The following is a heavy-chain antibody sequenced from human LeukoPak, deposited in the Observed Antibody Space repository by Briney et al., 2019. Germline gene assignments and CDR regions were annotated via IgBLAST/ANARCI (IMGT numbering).Heavy chain of an antibody. CDR1: GFTFNSYS. CDR3: ARDPSLTGEGWAFDI. CDR2: ISISSTYI. V-gene: IGHV3-21*01. D-gene: IGHD7-27*01. Sequence: GGSLRLSCAASGFTFNSYSMNWVRQAPGRGLEWVSSISISSTYIYYADSVKGRFTISRDDAKNSLYLQMDSLRAEDTAVYYCARDPSLTGEGWAFDIWGQGTTVTVSS. J-gene: IGHJ3*02.